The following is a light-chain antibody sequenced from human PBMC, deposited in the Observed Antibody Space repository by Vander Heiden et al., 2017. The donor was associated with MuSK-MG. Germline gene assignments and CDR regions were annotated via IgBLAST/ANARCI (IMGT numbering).Light chain of an antibody. CDR1: QSLLHSNGYNY. J-gene: IGKJ4*01. CDR2: WGS. Sequence: DIVMTQSPLSLPVTPGEPASISCRSSQSLLHSNGYNYLDWYLQKPGQSPQLLIYWGSKRAYGVPDRFSGSGSGTDFTLKSSRGEAEDVGVYYGMQDLRTSTFGGGTKVEIK. CDR3: MQDLRTST. V-gene: IGKV2-28*01.